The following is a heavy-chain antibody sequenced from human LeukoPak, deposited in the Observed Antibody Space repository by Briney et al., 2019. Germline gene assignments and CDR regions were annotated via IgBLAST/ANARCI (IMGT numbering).Heavy chain of an antibody. CDR3: AGELGYCSSTSCYPGWFDP. CDR2: ISSSGSTI. D-gene: IGHD2-2*01. CDR1: GFTFSSYE. Sequence: GGSLRLSCAASGFTFSSYEMNWVRQAPGKGLEWVSYISSSGSTIYYADSVKGRFTISRDNAKNSLYLQMNSLRAEGTAVYYCAGELGYCSSTSCYPGWFDPWGQGTLVTVSS. J-gene: IGHJ5*02. V-gene: IGHV3-48*03.